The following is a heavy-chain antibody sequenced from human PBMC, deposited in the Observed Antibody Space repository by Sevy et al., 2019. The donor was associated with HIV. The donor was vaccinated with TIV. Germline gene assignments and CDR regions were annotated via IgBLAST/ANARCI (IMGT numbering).Heavy chain of an antibody. CDR3: ARGIFGSGSRLGLGY. CDR2: IKQDGSEK. Sequence: GGSLRLSCVASGFTFSNNWMTWVRQAPAKGLQWVANIKQDGSEKYFVDSVKGRFTISRDNAKNSLYLQMSSLRVEDTAVYYCARGIFGSGSRLGLGYWGQGTLVTVSS. D-gene: IGHD3-10*01. V-gene: IGHV3-7*01. J-gene: IGHJ4*02. CDR1: GFTFSNNW.